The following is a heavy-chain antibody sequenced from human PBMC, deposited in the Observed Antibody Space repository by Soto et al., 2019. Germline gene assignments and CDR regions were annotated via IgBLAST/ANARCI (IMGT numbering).Heavy chain of an antibody. J-gene: IGHJ4*02. V-gene: IGHV1-69*06. CDR3: NRGSEYDFWSGYL. CDR2: IVPMFGTL. Sequence: QERLVQSGAEVRKPGSSVKVSCKVTGGTSTRYAINWVRQAPGQGLEWMGGIVPMFGTLKYAQKFQGRVTITADTSTNIAYMKLRSLRSEDTAVYYCNRGSEYDFWSGYLWGQGTLVSVSS. CDR1: GGTSTRYA. D-gene: IGHD3-3*01.